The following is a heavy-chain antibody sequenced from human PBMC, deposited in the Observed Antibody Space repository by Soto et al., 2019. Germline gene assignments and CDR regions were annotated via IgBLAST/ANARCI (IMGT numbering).Heavy chain of an antibody. Sequence: QVQLVQSGGEVKKPGSSVKVSCKASGVTFSKFIMTWVRQAPGLGLEWVGGIIPIFGTANYAQKFQGRVTITADESTSTSDLEVSNLRSEDTAVYYCAKVRYSSPMGYYYGMDVWGQGTAVTVSS. J-gene: IGHJ6*02. V-gene: IGHV1-69*01. CDR1: GVTFSKFI. CDR3: AKVRYSSPMGYYYGMDV. D-gene: IGHD6-19*01. CDR2: IIPIFGTA.